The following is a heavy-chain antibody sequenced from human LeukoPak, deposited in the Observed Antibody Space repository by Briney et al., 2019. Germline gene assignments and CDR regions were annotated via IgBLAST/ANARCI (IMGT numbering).Heavy chain of an antibody. D-gene: IGHD6-6*01. CDR2: ISSSGSTI. CDR3: ARVPYSSSSGYYYYMDV. J-gene: IGHJ6*03. CDR1: GFTFSSYE. Sequence: TGGSLRLSCAASGFTFSSYEMNWVRQAPGKGLEWVSYISSSGSTIYYADSVKGRFTISRDNAKNSLYLQMNSLRAEDTAVYYCARVPYSSSSGYYYYMDVWGKGTTVTISS. V-gene: IGHV3-48*03.